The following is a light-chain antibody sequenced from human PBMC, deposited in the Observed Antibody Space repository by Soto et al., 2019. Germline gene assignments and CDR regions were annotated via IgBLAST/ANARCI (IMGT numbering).Light chain of an antibody. V-gene: IGKV1-39*01. CDR3: QQSYSTPIT. J-gene: IGKJ5*01. Sequence: DLPMTQSPSSLSASVGDRVTITCRASQSISSYLNWYQHKPGKAPKLLIYAASGLQSGVPSRFSGSGSGTDFTLTISSLQPEDFATYYCQQSYSTPITFGHGTRLEIK. CDR2: AAS. CDR1: QSISSY.